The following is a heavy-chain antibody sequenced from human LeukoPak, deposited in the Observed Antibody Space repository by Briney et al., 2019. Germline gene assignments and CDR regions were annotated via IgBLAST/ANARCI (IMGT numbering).Heavy chain of an antibody. V-gene: IGHV3-74*01. CDR3: AKGHGWEASYYYYYMDV. CDR2: INSDGSST. J-gene: IGHJ6*03. CDR1: GFTFSSYW. Sequence: GGSLRLSCAASGFTFSSYWMHWVRQAPGKGLVWVSRINSDGSSTSYADSVKGRFTIPRDNSKNTLYLKMNSLRAEDTAVYYCAKGHGWEASYYYYYMDVWGKGTTVTISS. D-gene: IGHD1-26*01.